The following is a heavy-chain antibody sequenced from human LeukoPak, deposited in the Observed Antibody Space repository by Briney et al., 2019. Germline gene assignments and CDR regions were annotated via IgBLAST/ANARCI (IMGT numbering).Heavy chain of an antibody. D-gene: IGHD3-3*01. Sequence: GASVKVSCKASGGTFSSYGISWVRQAPGQGLEWMGGFIPIFGTRKYAQKVQGRVTMSTDESTSTAYMELSSLRSEDSAVYYCARQGGITVFGVAQPGGAFDIWGQGTMVTVSS. CDR1: GGTFSSYG. CDR2: FIPIFGTR. J-gene: IGHJ3*02. CDR3: ARQGGITVFGVAQPGGAFDI. V-gene: IGHV1-69*05.